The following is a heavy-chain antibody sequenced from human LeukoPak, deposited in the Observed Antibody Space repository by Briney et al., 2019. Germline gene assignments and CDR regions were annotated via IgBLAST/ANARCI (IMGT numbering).Heavy chain of an antibody. V-gene: IGHV3-74*01. CDR1: GFTFSSYW. J-gene: IGHJ4*02. Sequence: GGSLRLSCAASGFTFSSYWMHWVRQAPGKGLVWVSRINSDGSSTSYADSVKGRFTISRGNAKNTLYLQMNSLRAEDTAVYYCAREMGYYGSGRGPGYWGQGTLVTVSS. CDR3: AREMGYYGSGRGPGY. CDR2: INSDGSST. D-gene: IGHD3-10*01.